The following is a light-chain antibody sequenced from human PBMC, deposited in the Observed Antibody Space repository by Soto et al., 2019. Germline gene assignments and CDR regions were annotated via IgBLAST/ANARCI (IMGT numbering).Light chain of an antibody. CDR3: MQALQTPRT. V-gene: IGKV2-28*01. CDR1: QSLLHTNGYNY. Sequence: DIVMTQSPLSLPVTPGEPASISCRSSQSLLHTNGYNYLDWYLQKPGQAPQLLIYLGSNRASGVHDRFSGSGSGTDFTLKISRVEAEDVGVYYCMQALQTPRTFGQGTKVELK. CDR2: LGS. J-gene: IGKJ1*01.